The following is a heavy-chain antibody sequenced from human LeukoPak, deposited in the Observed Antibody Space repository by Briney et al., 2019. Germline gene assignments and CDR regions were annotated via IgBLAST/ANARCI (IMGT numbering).Heavy chain of an antibody. CDR1: GGSFSAYY. CDR2: INHSGST. J-gene: IGHJ4*02. V-gene: IGHV4-34*01. CDR3: ARGQWLGND. Sequence: SETLSLTCAVYGGSFSAYYWSWIRQPPGKGLEWIGEINHSGSTNYNPSLKSRVTISVDTSKNLFSLNLNSLTAADAAVYYCARGQWLGNDWGQGTLVTVSS. D-gene: IGHD6-19*01.